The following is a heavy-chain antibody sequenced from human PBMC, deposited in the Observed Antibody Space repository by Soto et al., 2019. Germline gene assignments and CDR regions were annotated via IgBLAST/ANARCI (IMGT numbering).Heavy chain of an antibody. CDR3: ARGGRGWSPYYYDSSGYYNFDY. J-gene: IGHJ4*02. CDR2: IYYSGST. V-gene: IGHV4-31*03. CDR1: GGSISSGGYY. D-gene: IGHD3-22*01. Sequence: QVQLQESGPGLVKPSQTLSLTCTVSGGSISSGGYYWSWIRQHPGKGLGWIGYIYYSGSTYYNPLLKHRVTISVTTSKSQFSLKLSSVTAADTAVYDCARGGRGWSPYYYDSSGYYNFDYWGQGTLVTVSS.